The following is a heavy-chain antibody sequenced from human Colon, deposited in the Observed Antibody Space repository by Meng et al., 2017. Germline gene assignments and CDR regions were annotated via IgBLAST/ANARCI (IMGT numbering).Heavy chain of an antibody. CDR3: ARGRYSGYLP. J-gene: IGHJ5*02. Sequence: QVQLQKWGAGLLKPSETLSLICAVYGGSFSGYYWSWIRQPPGKGLEWIGEINHSGSTNYNPSLKGRVTISVDTSKNQFSLKLSSVTAADTAVYYCARGRYSGYLPWGQGTLVTVSS. V-gene: IGHV4-34*01. CDR2: INHSGST. D-gene: IGHD5-12*01. CDR1: GGSFSGYY.